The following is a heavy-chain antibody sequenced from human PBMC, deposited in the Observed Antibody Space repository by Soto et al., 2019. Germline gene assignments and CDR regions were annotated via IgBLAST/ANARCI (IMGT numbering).Heavy chain of an antibody. D-gene: IGHD3-10*01. CDR3: ARGRSFSYDSTPPPMFDP. CDR1: GFAFSTFD. J-gene: IGHJ5*02. V-gene: IGHV3-13*01. CDR2: IGTLSDT. Sequence: GSLRLSCAGSGFAFSTFDIHWVRQAPGKGLEWVSGIGTLSDTFYAASVQGRFTISRQNAKNSVYLQMNSLRVGDTAFYYCARGRSFSYDSTPPPMFDPWGQGTLVTVSS.